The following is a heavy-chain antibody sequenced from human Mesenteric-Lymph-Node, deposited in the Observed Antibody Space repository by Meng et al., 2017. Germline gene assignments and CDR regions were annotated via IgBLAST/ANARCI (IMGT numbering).Heavy chain of an antibody. Sequence: SETLSLTCAVYGGSFSGYYWSWIRQPPGKGLEWIWEINHSGSTNYNPSLKSRLTISVDTSKNQFSLKLSTMTAADTAVYYCARRDGSGIISKDYWGQGTLVT. V-gene: IGHV4-34*01. D-gene: IGHD3-10*01. J-gene: IGHJ4*02. CDR1: GGSFSGYY. CDR2: INHSGST. CDR3: ARRDGSGIISKDY.